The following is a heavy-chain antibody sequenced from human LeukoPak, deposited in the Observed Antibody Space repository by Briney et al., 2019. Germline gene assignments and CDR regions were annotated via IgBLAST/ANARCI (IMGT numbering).Heavy chain of an antibody. CDR1: GFTFSSSG. D-gene: IGHD3-10*01. CDR2: IKQDGSEK. J-gene: IGHJ4*02. Sequence: GGSLRLSCAASGFTFSSSGMSWVRQAPGKGLEWVANIKQDGSEKYYVDSVKGRFTISRDNAKNSLYLQMNSLRAEDTAVYYCARVVPPLYYFDYWGQGTLVTVSS. V-gene: IGHV3-7*01. CDR3: ARVVPPLYYFDY.